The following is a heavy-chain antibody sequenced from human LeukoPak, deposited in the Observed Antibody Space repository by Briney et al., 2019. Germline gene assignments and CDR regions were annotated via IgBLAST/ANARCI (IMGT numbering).Heavy chain of an antibody. Sequence: GGSLRLSCAASGFTFSSYAMSWVRQAPGKGLEWVSAISGSGGSTYYADSVKGRFTISRDNSKNTLYLQMNSLRAEDTAVYYCPKVPIFGVVTKGYYFDYWGQGTLVTVSS. V-gene: IGHV3-23*01. CDR2: ISGSGGST. CDR3: PKVPIFGVVTKGYYFDY. J-gene: IGHJ4*02. D-gene: IGHD3-3*01. CDR1: GFTFSSYA.